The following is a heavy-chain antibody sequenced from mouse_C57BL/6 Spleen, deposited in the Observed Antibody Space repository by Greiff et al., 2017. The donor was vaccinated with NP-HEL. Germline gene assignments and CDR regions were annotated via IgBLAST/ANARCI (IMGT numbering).Heavy chain of an antibody. J-gene: IGHJ2*01. D-gene: IGHD1-1*01. CDR2: ISYSGST. CDR1: GEGRKRGED. CDR3: ARERGYYGGYFDY. V-gene: IGHV3-1*01. Sequence: EVQLQQSGPGMVKPSQARSRKGKGKGEGRKRGEDGEGRGKGKGNKREWMGYISYSGSTNYNPSLKSRISITHDTSKNHFFLKLNSVTTEDTATYYCARERGYYGGYFDYWGQGTTLTVSS.